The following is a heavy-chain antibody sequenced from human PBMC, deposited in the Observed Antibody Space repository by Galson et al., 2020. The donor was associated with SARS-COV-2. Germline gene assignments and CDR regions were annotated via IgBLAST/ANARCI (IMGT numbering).Heavy chain of an antibody. CDR2: ISWNSGSI. D-gene: IGHD3-10*01. CDR3: AKDILGGSVAGGPWFDP. V-gene: IGHV3-9*01. J-gene: IGHJ5*02. CDR1: GFIFDDYA. Sequence: SLKISCAASGFIFDDYAMHWVRQAPGKGLEWVSGISWNSGSIGYADSVKGRFTISRDNAKNSLYLQMNSLRAEDTALYYCAKDILGGSVAGGPWFDPWGQGTLVTVSS.